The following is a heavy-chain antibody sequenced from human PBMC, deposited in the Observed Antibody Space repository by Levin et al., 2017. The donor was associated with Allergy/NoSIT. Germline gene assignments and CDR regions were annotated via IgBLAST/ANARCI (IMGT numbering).Heavy chain of an antibody. J-gene: IGHJ6*02. Sequence: ASVKVSCKASGGTFSSYAISWVRQAPGQGLEWMGGIIPIFGTANYAQKFQGRVTITADKSTSTAYMELSSLRSEDTAVYYCAEGNIVVVPAAIPNYYYYGMDVWGQGTTVTVSS. D-gene: IGHD2-2*01. CDR2: IIPIFGTA. V-gene: IGHV1-69*06. CDR3: AEGNIVVVPAAIPNYYYYGMDV. CDR1: GGTFSSYA.